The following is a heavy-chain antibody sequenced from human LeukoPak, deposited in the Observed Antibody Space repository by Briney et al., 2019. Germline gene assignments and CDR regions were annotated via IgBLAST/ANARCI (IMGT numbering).Heavy chain of an antibody. CDR1: GGSISSYY. J-gene: IGHJ3*02. CDR2: IYTSGST. CDR3: ARGDVPHQDAFDI. Sequence: SETLPLPCTVSGGSISSYYWNWIRQPAGKGLEWIGRIYTSGSTNYNPSLKSRVTMSVDTSKNQFSLKLSSVTAADTAVYYCARGDVPHQDAFDILGQGEVVTVSS. D-gene: IGHD3-10*02. V-gene: IGHV4-4*07.